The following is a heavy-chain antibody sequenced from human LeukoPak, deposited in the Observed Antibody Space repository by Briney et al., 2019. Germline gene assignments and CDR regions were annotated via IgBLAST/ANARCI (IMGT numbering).Heavy chain of an antibody. Sequence: GGSLRLSCAASGFTFSSFGMSWVRQAPGKGLEWVSAISVSGGSTNYADSVKGRFTISRDNSKNTLYLQMNSLRAEDTAVYYCAKVFFMDYWGQGTLVTVSS. V-gene: IGHV3-23*01. CDR2: ISVSGGST. D-gene: IGHD2-8*01. CDR1: GFTFSSFG. J-gene: IGHJ4*02. CDR3: AKVFFMDY.